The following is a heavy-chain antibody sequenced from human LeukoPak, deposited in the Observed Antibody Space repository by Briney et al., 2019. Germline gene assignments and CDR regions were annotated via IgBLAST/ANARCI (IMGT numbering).Heavy chain of an antibody. Sequence: SETLSLTCTVSGGSISSSSYYWGWIRQPPGKGLEWIGSIYYSGSTYYNPSLKSRLTISVDTSKNQFSLKLSSVTAADTAVYYCAANSADYNTLGSSYKVWGQGTLVTVSS. D-gene: IGHD3-10*01. V-gene: IGHV4-39*01. CDR1: GGSISSSSYY. CDR3: AANSADYNTLGSSYKV. CDR2: IYYSGST. J-gene: IGHJ4*02.